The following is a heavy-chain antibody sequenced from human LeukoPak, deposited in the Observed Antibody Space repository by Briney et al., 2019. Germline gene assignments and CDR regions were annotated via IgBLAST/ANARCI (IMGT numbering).Heavy chain of an antibody. CDR3: ATDSRVGATNGFDM. J-gene: IGHJ3*02. CDR2: ISAYNGNT. CDR1: GYTFTSYS. D-gene: IGHD1-26*01. Sequence: ASLKVSCKTSGYTFTSYSICWVRQAPGQRREWVGWISAYNGNTNYAQKLQGRVTMTTDTSTSTAYMELRSLRSEDTAIYYCATDSRVGATNGFDMWGQGTMVTVSS. V-gene: IGHV1-18*01.